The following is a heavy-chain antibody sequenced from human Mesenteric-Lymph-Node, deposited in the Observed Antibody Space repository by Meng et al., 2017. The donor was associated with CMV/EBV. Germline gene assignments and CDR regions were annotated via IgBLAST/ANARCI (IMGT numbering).Heavy chain of an antibody. CDR1: GYTFTSYG. CDR3: ARDPSQIYWFDP. Sequence: ASVKVSCKASGYTFTSYGISWVRQAPGQGLEWMGRINPNSGGATYAQKFQGRVAMTRDTSISTAYMELSRLRSDDTAVYYCARDPSQIYWFDPWGQGTLVTVSS. D-gene: IGHD2/OR15-2a*01. CDR2: INPNSGGA. V-gene: IGHV1-2*06. J-gene: IGHJ5*02.